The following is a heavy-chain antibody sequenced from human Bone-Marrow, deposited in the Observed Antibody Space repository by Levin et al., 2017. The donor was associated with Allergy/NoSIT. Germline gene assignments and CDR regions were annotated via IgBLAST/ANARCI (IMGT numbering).Heavy chain of an antibody. V-gene: IGHV4-59*02. CDR1: AGSVGDYY. CDR2: IYYDGRT. CDR3: ARYGDYPLRFDY. J-gene: IGHJ4*02. Sequence: SSETLSLTCSVSAGSVGDYYWSWIRQPPGKGLEWIGYIYYDGRTNYNPSLKSRVTLSLDMSKNQFSLRLNSVTAADTAVYYCARYGDYPLRFDYWGQGTLVTVAS. D-gene: IGHD4-17*01.